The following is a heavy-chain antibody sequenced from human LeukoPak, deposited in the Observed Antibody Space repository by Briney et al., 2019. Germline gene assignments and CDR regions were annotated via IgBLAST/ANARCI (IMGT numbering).Heavy chain of an antibody. D-gene: IGHD3-22*01. J-gene: IGHJ4*02. CDR1: GFTFSSYW. CDR2: IKQDGSEK. Sequence: PGGSLRLSCAASGFTFSSYWMSWVRQVPGKGLEWVANIKQDGSEKYYVDSVKGRFTISRDNAKNSVYLQMNRLRADDTAVYYCARDSSIGYDRVNFDYWGQGTLVTVSS. CDR3: ARDSSIGYDRVNFDY. V-gene: IGHV3-7*01.